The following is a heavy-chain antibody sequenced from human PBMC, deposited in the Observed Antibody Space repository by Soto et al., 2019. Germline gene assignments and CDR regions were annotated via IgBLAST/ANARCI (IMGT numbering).Heavy chain of an antibody. CDR3: ARDPAGYYYFDY. V-gene: IGHV4-4*07. Sequence: SETLSLTCTVSNGSVSGYYWSWIRQPAGKGLEWIGRIYTIGSTSYNPSLKSRVSMSVDTSKNQFSLKVKSVTAADTAVYYCARDPAGYYYFDYWGQGDLVT. CDR2: IYTIGST. J-gene: IGHJ4*02. CDR1: NGSVSGYY. D-gene: IGHD2-15*01.